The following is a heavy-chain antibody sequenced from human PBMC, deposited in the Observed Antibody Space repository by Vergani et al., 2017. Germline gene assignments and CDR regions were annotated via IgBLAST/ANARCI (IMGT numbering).Heavy chain of an antibody. CDR3: ARGAEYSSSSDYFDY. CDR2: IYYSGST. Sequence: QLQLQESGPGLVKPSETLSLTCTVSGGSISSSSYYWGWIRQPPGKGLEWIGSIYYSGSTYYNPSLKSRVTISVDKSKNQFSLKLSSVTAADTAVYYCARGAEYSSSSDYFDYWGQGTLVTVSS. D-gene: IGHD6-6*01. V-gene: IGHV4-39*07. J-gene: IGHJ4*02. CDR1: GGSISSSSYY.